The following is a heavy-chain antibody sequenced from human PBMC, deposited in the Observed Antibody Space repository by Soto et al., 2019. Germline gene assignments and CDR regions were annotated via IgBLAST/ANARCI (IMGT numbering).Heavy chain of an antibody. J-gene: IGHJ5*02. CDR1: GGSVSSNY. CDR3: ARARWDMDWFDP. CDR2: IYYSGST. Sequence: LSLTCTVSGGSVSSNYWTWIRQPPGKGLEWIGYIYYSGSTNYNPSLKSRVTISGDTSKNQFSLKLSSVIAADTAVYYCARARWDMDWFDPWGQGTLVTVSS. D-gene: IGHD1-26*01. V-gene: IGHV4-59*02.